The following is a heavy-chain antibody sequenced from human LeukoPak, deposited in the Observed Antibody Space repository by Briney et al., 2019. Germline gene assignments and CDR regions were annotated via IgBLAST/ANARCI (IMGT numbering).Heavy chain of an antibody. D-gene: IGHD1-1*01. V-gene: IGHV3-53*01. CDR3: ARWTNFHAFDI. J-gene: IGHJ3*02. CDR2: LYSAGST. CDR1: GLTVSSNY. Sequence: GGSLRLSCAVSGLTVSSNYMSWVRQAPGKGLEWVSLLYSAGSTNYADSVKGRFTISRDDSKNTVYLQMNSLRAEDTAVYYCARWTNFHAFDIWGQGTLVTVSS.